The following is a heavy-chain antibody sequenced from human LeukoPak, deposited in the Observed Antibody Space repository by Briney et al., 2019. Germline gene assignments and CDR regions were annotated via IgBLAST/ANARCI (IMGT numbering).Heavy chain of an antibody. Sequence: ASVKVSCKASGYTFTGYYMHWVRQAPGQGLEWMGWINPNSGGTNYVQKFQGRVTMTRDTSISTAYMELSRLRSDDTAVYYCARESDYAGDTAMVTSYGMDVWGQGTTVTVSS. CDR1: GYTFTGYY. CDR3: ARESDYAGDTAMVTSYGMDV. V-gene: IGHV1-2*02. CDR2: INPNSGGT. D-gene: IGHD5-18*01. J-gene: IGHJ6*02.